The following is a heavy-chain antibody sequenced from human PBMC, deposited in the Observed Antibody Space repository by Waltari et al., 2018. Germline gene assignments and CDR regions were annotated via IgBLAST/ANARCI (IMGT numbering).Heavy chain of an antibody. J-gene: IGHJ4*02. CDR3: ARKYCSSTSCYAPSFDY. CDR1: GGSISSSNW. D-gene: IGHD2-2*01. V-gene: IGHV4-4*02. Sequence: QVQLQESGPGLVKPSGTLSLTCAVSGGSISSSNWWSWVRQPPGKGLEWIGEIYHGGRTNYNPSLKSRVTISVDKSKNQFSLKLSSVTAADTAVYYCARKYCSSTSCYAPSFDYWGQGTLVTVSS. CDR2: IYHGGRT.